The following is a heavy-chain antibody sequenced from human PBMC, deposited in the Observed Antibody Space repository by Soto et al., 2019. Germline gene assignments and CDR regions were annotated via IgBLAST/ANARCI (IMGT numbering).Heavy chain of an antibody. Sequence: ASVKVSCKASGYAFTNYDLNWVRQAPGQGLEWMGWMNPNSGNTGYAQKFQGRVTMTRSTSLTTAYMELNGLRSDGTAVYYCARGMPPLSERRDFWSGYPSEYWGLGTWVTVSS. V-gene: IGHV1-8*01. CDR2: MNPNSGNT. J-gene: IGHJ4*02. CDR3: ARGMPPLSERRDFWSGYPSEY. CDR1: GYAFTNYD. D-gene: IGHD3-3*01.